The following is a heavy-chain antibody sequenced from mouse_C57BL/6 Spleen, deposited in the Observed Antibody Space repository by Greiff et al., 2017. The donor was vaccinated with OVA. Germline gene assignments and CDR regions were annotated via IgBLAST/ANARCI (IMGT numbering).Heavy chain of an antibody. V-gene: IGHV1-22*01. Sequence: SGPELVKPGASVKMSCKASGYTFTDYNMHWVKQSHGKSLEWIGYINPNNGGTSYNQKFKGKATLTVNKSSSTAYMELRSLTSEDSAVYYCARDYGSSDYAMDYWGQGTSVTVSS. CDR2: INPNNGGT. CDR1: GYTFTDYN. J-gene: IGHJ4*01. CDR3: ARDYGSSDYAMDY. D-gene: IGHD1-1*01.